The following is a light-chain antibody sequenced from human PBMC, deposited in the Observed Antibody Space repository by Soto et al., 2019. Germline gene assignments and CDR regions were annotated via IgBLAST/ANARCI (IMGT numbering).Light chain of an antibody. J-gene: IGKJ5*01. CDR3: QQYNSYPIT. Sequence: DIQMTQSPSSLSASVGDRVTITCRASQDISNYLAWFRQQPGKAPKSLIYGASSLQSGVPSKFSGSGSGTDFTLTISSLQPEDSATYYCQQYNSYPITFGQGTRLEIK. V-gene: IGKV1-16*02. CDR1: QDISNY. CDR2: GAS.